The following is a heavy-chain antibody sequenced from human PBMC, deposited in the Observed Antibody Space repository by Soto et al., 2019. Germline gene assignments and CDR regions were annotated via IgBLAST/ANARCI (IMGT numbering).Heavy chain of an antibody. J-gene: IGHJ4*02. CDR1: GGSFSGYY. D-gene: IGHD6-25*01. CDR3: AIAYSSVRSPFDQ. CDR2: INHSGST. Sequence: QVQLQQWGAGLLKPSETLSLTCAVYGGSFSGYYWSWIRQPPGKGLEWIGEINHSGSTNYNPSLKSRVITTADRSKNQFSLRLSSATAADTAVYYCAIAYSSVRSPFDQWGQGSLVSVSS. V-gene: IGHV4-34*01.